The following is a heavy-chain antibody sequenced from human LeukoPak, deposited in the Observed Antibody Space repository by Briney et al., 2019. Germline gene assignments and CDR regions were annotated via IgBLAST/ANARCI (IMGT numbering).Heavy chain of an antibody. CDR1: GFTFSSYA. J-gene: IGHJ4*02. CDR2: ISGSGHSK. CDR3: AKDLTTVVTGAAGY. Sequence: GRSLRLSCAASGFTFSSYAMSWVRQAPGKGLEWVSSISGSGHSKYYADSVKGRFTISRDNSKNTLYLQMNSLRAEDTAVYYCAKDLTTVVTGAAGYWGQGTLVTVSS. D-gene: IGHD4-23*01. V-gene: IGHV3-23*01.